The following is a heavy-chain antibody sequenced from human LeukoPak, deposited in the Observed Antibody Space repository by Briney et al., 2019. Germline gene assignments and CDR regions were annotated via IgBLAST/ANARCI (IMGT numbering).Heavy chain of an antibody. Sequence: GGPLRLSCAASGFTFSSYSMNWVRQAPGKGLEWVSSISSSSSYIYYADSVKGRFTISRDNAKNSLYLQMNSLRAEDTAVYYCARGGRSSTSCYTYWGQGTLVTVSS. CDR3: ARGGRSSTSCYTY. CDR1: GFTFSSYS. CDR2: ISSSSSYI. D-gene: IGHD2-2*02. J-gene: IGHJ4*02. V-gene: IGHV3-21*01.